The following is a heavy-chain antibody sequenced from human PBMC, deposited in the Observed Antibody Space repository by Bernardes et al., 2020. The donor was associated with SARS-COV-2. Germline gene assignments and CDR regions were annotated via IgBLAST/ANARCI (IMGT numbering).Heavy chain of an antibody. CDR3: VRGVHSGAYLVDY. V-gene: IGHV1-46*03. CDR2: FYPSGGRA. Sequence: ASVKVSCKASGYTLTSNSVHWVRQAPGQGFEWMGIFYPSGGRATYAQGLQGRVTMTSDTSTSTAYMELSSLRSEDTAVYYCVRGVHSGAYLVDYWDQGTLVTVSS. J-gene: IGHJ4*02. D-gene: IGHD1-26*01. CDR1: GYTLTSNS.